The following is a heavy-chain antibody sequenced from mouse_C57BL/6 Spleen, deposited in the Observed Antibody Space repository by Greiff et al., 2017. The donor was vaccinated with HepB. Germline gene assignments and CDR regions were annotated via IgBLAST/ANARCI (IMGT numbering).Heavy chain of an antibody. J-gene: IGHJ4*01. V-gene: IGHV1-81*01. CDR1: GYTFPCYV. CDR2: IYPRSGNT. Sequence: VQLQQSGAVLARPGASVTLSCKASGYTFPCYVICWVKQRTGQGLEWIGEIYPRSGNTYYNEKFKGKATLAADKSSSTAYMELRSLTSEDSAVYFCARGESSMDYWGQGTSVTVSS. CDR3: ARGESSMDY.